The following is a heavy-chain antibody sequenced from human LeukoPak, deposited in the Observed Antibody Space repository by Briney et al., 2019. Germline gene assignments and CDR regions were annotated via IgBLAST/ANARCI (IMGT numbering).Heavy chain of an antibody. Sequence: GGSLRLSCAASAFTFSSYAMSWVRQAPGKGLEWVSAISGSGGSTYYADSVKGRFTISRDNSKNTLYLQMNSLRAEDTAVYYCAKGGRGAYYYYYMDVWGKGTTVTVSS. J-gene: IGHJ6*03. CDR1: AFTFSSYA. CDR2: ISGSGGST. CDR3: AKGGRGAYYYYYMDV. D-gene: IGHD2-15*01. V-gene: IGHV3-23*01.